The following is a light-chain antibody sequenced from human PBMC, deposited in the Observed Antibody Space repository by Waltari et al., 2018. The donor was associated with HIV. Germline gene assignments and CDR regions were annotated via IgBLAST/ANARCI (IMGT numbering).Light chain of an antibody. V-gene: IGKV4-1*01. J-gene: IGKJ1*01. CDR3: QQYYSTPWT. Sequence: DIVMTQSPDSLVVSLGGRATINCKSSQSVLYRSNNRNYLAWYQQKPRQPPKLLIYWASTRESGVPDRFSGRGSGTDFTLTISSLQAEDVAVYYCQQYYSTPWTFGQGTKVEIK. CDR1: QSVLYRSNNRNY. CDR2: WAS.